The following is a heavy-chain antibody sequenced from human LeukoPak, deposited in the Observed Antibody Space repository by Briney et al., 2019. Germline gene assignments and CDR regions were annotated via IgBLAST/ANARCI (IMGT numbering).Heavy chain of an antibody. CDR3: ASDPPYTSSSAW. CDR2: ILVGSGNT. V-gene: IGHV1-58*01. J-gene: IGHJ4*02. D-gene: IGHD2-2*01. Sequence: ASVKVSCKASGFTFTSTAVQWVRQARGQRLEWIGWILVGSGNTNYAQMFQERVTLTWDVSTSTAYMVLSSLRSEDTAVYYCASDPPYTSSSAWWGQGTLVTVSS. CDR1: GFTFTSTA.